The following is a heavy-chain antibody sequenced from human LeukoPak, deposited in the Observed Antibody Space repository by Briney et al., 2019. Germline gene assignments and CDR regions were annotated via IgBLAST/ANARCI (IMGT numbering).Heavy chain of an antibody. CDR3: ARCGIGGSYALFDY. CDR2: VHFNGQT. CDR1: GGSVISGHYC. J-gene: IGHJ4*02. V-gene: IGHV4-39*01. D-gene: IGHD1-26*01. Sequence: DPSETLSLTCTVSGGSVISGHYCWGWVRQPPGKGLEWIASVHFNGQTYSNPSLSGRVTMSIDTSKNQFSLKLSSVTAADTAVYYCARCGIGGSYALFDYWGQGTLVTVSS.